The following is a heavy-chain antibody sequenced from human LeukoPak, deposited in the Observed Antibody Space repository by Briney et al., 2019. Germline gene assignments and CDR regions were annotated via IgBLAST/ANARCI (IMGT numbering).Heavy chain of an antibody. Sequence: SSETLSLTCTVSGYSISSGYYWGWIRQPPGKGLEWIGSIYQSGSTYYNPTLKSRVTISVDTSKNQFSLKLSSVTAADTAVYYCARASDGGLGAFDHWGQGTLVTVSS. CDR3: ARASDGGLGAFDH. CDR1: GYSISSGYY. D-gene: IGHD5/OR15-5a*01. J-gene: IGHJ4*02. CDR2: IYQSGST. V-gene: IGHV4-38-2*02.